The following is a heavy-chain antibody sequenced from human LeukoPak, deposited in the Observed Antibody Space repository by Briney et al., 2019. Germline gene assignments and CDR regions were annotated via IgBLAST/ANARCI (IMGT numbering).Heavy chain of an antibody. CDR2: INHSGST. CDR3: ARGSGWYSHYYHYYMDV. V-gene: IGHV4-34*01. CDR1: GGSFSGYY. D-gene: IGHD6-19*01. Sequence: SETLSLTCAVYGGSFSGYYWSWIRQPPGKGLEWIGEINHSGSTNYNPSLKSRVTISVDTSKNQFSLKLSSVTAADTAVYYCARGSGWYSHYYHYYMDVWGKGTTVTVSS. J-gene: IGHJ6*03.